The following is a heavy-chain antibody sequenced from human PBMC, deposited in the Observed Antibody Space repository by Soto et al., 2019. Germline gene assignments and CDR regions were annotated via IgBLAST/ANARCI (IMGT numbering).Heavy chain of an antibody. V-gene: IGHV3-9*01. J-gene: IGHJ3*02. D-gene: IGHD6-13*01. CDR1: GFTFDDYV. CDR3: AKDRRGGIAAAGDAFDI. Sequence: EVQLVESGGGLVQPGRSLRLSCAASGFTFDDYVMHWVRQAPGKGLEWVSGISWNSGSIGYADSVKGRFTISRDNAKNSLYLQMNSLRAEDTALYYCAKDRRGGIAAAGDAFDIWGQGTMVTVSS. CDR2: ISWNSGSI.